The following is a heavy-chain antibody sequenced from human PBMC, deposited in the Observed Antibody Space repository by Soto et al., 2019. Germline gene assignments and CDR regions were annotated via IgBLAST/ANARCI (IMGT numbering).Heavy chain of an antibody. D-gene: IGHD2-2*02. Sequence: QVQLVQSGAEVKKPGSSVKVSCKASGGTFSSYTISWVRQVPGQGLEWMGRIIPILGIANYAQKFQGRVTITADKSTSTAYMELSSLRSEDTAVYYCARVKGDTPFDPWGQGTLVTVSS. J-gene: IGHJ5*02. CDR2: IIPILGIA. CDR1: GGTFSSYT. V-gene: IGHV1-69*02. CDR3: ARVKGDTPFDP.